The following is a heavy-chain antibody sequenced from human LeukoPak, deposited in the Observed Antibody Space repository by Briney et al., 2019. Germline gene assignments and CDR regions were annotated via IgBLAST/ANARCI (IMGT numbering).Heavy chain of an antibody. CDR3: ATGVVTGTSR. Sequence: PGGSLRLSCAASGFTFSDYYMSWIRQAPGKGLEWVARIRSKTEGETKEYAASVKGRFTISRDDSRSRLYLQMNSLKTEDTAVYYCATGVVTGTSRWGQGTLVTVSS. V-gene: IGHV3-15*01. D-gene: IGHD1-1*01. CDR1: GFTFSDYY. J-gene: IGHJ4*02. CDR2: IRSKTEGETK.